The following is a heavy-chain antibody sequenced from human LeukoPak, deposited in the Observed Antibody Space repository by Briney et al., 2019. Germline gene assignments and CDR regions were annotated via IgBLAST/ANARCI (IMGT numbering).Heavy chain of an antibody. CDR1: GFTFSNAW. D-gene: IGHD1-1*01. V-gene: IGHV3-15*01. J-gene: IGHJ4*02. CDR3: TRDGFPVVNWNPYYFDY. CDR2: IKSKTDGGTT. Sequence: GGSLRLSCAASGFTFSNAWMSWVRQAPGKGLEWVGRIKSKTDGGTTDYAAPVEGRFTISRDDSKSIAYLQMNSLKTEDTAVYYCTRDGFPVVNWNPYYFDYWGQGTLVTVSS.